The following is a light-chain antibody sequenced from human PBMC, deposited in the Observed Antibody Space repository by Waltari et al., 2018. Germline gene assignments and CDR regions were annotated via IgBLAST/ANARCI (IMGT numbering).Light chain of an antibody. CDR2: WAS. V-gene: IGKV4-1*01. CDR1: QSVLYSPNNKHY. CDR3: QQYHSVPRT. J-gene: IGKJ1*01. Sequence: DIVLTPSPDSLAVSLGERATINCKSSQSVLYSPNNKHYLGWFQQKTGQPPKLLIYWASMRESGVPDRFSGSGSGTDFTLTISSLQAEDVAVYYCQQYHSVPRTFGQGTKVEI.